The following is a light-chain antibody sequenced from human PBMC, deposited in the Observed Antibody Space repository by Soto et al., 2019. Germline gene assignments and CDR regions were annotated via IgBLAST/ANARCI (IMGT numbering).Light chain of an antibody. CDR3: SSYTSSIPYV. J-gene: IGLJ1*01. CDR2: EVS. V-gene: IGLV2-14*01. CDR1: SSDVGGYNY. Sequence: QSALTQPASVSGSPGQSITISCTGTSSDVGGYNYVSWYQQHPGKAPKLMISEVSNRPSGVSNRFSGSKSGNTASLTISGLQAEDEADYYCSSYTSSIPYVFGTGTKLTVL.